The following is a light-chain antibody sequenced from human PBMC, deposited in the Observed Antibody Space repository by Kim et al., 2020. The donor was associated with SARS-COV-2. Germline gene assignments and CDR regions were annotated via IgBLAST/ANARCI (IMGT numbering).Light chain of an antibody. CDR3: QVWDSTIDHRVV. CDR2: YGS. V-gene: IGLV3-21*04. J-gene: IGLJ3*02. CDR1: KIGMKR. Sequence: PGKGASISWGGDKIGMKRVHWCQQKPGQAPGRVISYGSDRPSGIPERFSGSNSGNTATLAIRRVEAGDEADYYCQVWDSTIDHRVVFGGGTQLTVL.